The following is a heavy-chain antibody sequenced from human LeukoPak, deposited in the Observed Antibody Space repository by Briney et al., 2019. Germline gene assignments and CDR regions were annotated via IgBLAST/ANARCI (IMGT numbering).Heavy chain of an antibody. Sequence: GASVKVSCKASGYTFTSYGISWVRQAPGQGLEWMGWISAYNGNTNYAQKLQGRVTMTRDTSIGTAYMELSRLRSDDTAVYYCARADCSSTSCLNAFDIWGQGTMVTVSS. CDR3: ARADCSSTSCLNAFDI. CDR1: GYTFTSYG. V-gene: IGHV1-18*01. D-gene: IGHD2-2*01. CDR2: ISAYNGNT. J-gene: IGHJ3*02.